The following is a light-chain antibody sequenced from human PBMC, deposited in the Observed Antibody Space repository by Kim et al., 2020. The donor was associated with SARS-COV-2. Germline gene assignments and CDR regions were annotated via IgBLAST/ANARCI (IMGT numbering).Light chain of an antibody. CDR1: QSVFSNF. CDR2: GAS. CDR3: QQHGSSPET. V-gene: IGKV3-20*01. Sequence: PGESATLSCRASQSVFSNFLAWYQQKFGQAPRLLIYGASSRATGIPDRFRGSGSGTDFTLTTSRLEPEDSAVYYCQQHGSSPETFGQGTKV. J-gene: IGKJ1*01.